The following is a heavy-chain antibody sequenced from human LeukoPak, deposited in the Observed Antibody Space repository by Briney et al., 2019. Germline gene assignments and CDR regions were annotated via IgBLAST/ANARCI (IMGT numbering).Heavy chain of an antibody. V-gene: IGHV4-59*01. J-gene: IGHJ3*02. CDR3: ARLLDDAFDI. D-gene: IGHD2-15*01. Sequence: SETLSLTCTVSGGSISSYYWSWIRQPPGKGLEWIGYIYYSGSTNYNPSLKSRVTTSVDTSKNQFSLKLSSVTAADTAVYYCARLLDDAFDIWGQGTMVTVSS. CDR2: IYYSGST. CDR1: GGSISSYY.